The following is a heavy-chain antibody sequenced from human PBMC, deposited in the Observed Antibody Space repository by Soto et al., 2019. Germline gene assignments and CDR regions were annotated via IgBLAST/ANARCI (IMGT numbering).Heavy chain of an antibody. CDR2: IWYDGSNK. V-gene: IGHV3-33*01. CDR1: GFTFSSYG. D-gene: IGHD1-26*01. CDR3: ARDRYTENAFDI. J-gene: IGHJ3*02. Sequence: QVQLVESGGGVVQPGRSLRLSCAASGFTFSSYGMHWVRQAPGKGLEWVAVIWYDGSNKYYADSVKGRFTISRDNFKNTLYLQMNSLRAEDTAVYYCARDRYTENAFDIWGQGTMVTVSS.